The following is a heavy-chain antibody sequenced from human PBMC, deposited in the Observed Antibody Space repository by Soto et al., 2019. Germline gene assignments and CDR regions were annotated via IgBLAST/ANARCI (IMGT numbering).Heavy chain of an antibody. CDR1: GFTFSNAW. CDR3: TTVYGDDFWSGYFLGYYYYGMDV. V-gene: IGHV3-15*01. J-gene: IGHJ6*02. CDR2: IKSKTDGGTT. D-gene: IGHD3-3*01. Sequence: GGSLRLSCAASGFTFSNAWMSWVRQAPGKGLEWVGRIKSKTDGGTTDYAAPVKGRFTISRDDSKNTLYLQMNSLKTEDTAVYYCTTVYGDDFWSGYFLGYYYYGMDVWGQGT.